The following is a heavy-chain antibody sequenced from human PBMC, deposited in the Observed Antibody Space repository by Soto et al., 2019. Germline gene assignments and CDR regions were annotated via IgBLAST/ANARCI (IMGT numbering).Heavy chain of an antibody. CDR2: INHSGST. D-gene: IGHD6-13*01. CDR3: ARVSRYSSSWYSSPLDY. V-gene: IGHV4-34*01. J-gene: IGHJ4*02. CDR1: GGSFSGYY. Sequence: SETLSLTCAVYGGSFSGYYWSWIRQPPGKGLEWIGEINHSGSTNYSPSLKSRVTISVDTSKNQFSLKLSSVTAADTAVYYCARVSRYSSSWYSSPLDYWGQGTLVTVSS.